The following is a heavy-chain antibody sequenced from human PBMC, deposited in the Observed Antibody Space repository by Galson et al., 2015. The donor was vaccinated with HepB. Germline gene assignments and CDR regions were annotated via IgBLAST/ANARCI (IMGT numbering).Heavy chain of an antibody. CDR3: ASEGYVSSGYWTNYYFDY. V-gene: IGHV1-2*02. J-gene: IGHJ4*02. Sequence: SVKVSCKASGYTFTGYYMHWVRQAPGQGLEWMGWINPNSGGTNYAQKFQGRVTMTRDTSISTAYMELSRLRSDDTAVYYCASEGYVSSGYWTNYYFDYWGQGTLVTVSS. CDR1: GYTFTGYY. D-gene: IGHD3-22*01. CDR2: INPNSGGT.